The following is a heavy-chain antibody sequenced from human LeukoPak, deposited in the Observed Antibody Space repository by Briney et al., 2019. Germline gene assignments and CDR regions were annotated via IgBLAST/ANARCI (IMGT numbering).Heavy chain of an antibody. CDR2: ISSSSSYI. D-gene: IGHD2-21*01. V-gene: IGHV3-21*01. Sequence: GGSLRLSCAASGFKFSSYSMKWVRQAPGKGLEWVSFISSSSSYIYYADSLKGQFTISRDNAKNSIYLQMNSLRVEDTAIYYCAKDIVGGGNDYWGQGTLVTVSS. CDR1: GFKFSSYS. CDR3: AKDIVGGGNDY. J-gene: IGHJ4*02.